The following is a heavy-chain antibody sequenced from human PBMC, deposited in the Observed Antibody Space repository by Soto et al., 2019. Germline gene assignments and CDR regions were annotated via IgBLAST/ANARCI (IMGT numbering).Heavy chain of an antibody. J-gene: IGHJ4*02. CDR2: INHSGST. V-gene: IGHV4-34*01. D-gene: IGHD5-18*01. CDR3: ARSVDTAMATFFDY. CDR1: GGSFSGYY. Sequence: KTSETLSLTCAVYGGSFSGYYWSWIRQPPGKGLEWIGEINHSGSTNYNPSLKSRVTISVDTSKNQFSLKLSSVTAADTAVYYCARSVDTAMATFFDYWGQGTLVTVSS.